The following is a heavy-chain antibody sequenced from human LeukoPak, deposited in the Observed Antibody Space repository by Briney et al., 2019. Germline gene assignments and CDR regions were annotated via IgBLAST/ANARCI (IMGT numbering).Heavy chain of an antibody. CDR2: IYDGGGT. J-gene: IGHJ5*02. Sequence: GGSLRLTCTVSGFTVTSTHMDWVRQAPGKGPEWVALIYDGGGTVYADSVKGRFTISRDSSKNMVYLQMNSLRPEDSAVYYCARDRAGRRSSWVEFDLWGQGTLVTVSS. V-gene: IGHV3-53*05. CDR3: ARDRAGRRSSWVEFDL. CDR1: GFTVTSTH. D-gene: IGHD3-10*01.